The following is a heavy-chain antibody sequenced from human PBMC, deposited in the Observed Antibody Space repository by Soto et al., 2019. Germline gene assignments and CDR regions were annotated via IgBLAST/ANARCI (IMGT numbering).Heavy chain of an antibody. J-gene: IGHJ6*02. CDR1: GYSFTIYW. D-gene: IGHD6-6*01. CDR3: ARRAARPHYYYGMDV. V-gene: IGHV5-51*01. Sequence: GESLKISCKGSGYSFTIYWIGWVLQMPGKGLEWMWIIYPGDSDTRYSPSFQGQVTISADKSISTAYLQWSSLKASDTAMYYCARRAARPHYYYGMDVWGQGTTVTVSS. CDR2: IYPGDSDT.